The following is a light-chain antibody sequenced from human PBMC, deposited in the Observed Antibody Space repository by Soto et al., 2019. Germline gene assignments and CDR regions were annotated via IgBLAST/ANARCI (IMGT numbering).Light chain of an antibody. CDR1: QDINSY. CDR2: EAS. J-gene: IGKJ4*01. CDR3: QQTRSYPST. V-gene: IGKV1-9*01. Sequence: QLTQSPSSVSAYIGDRVTITCRASQDINSYLAWYQQKPGKAPNLLIYEASILQRGVPSRFSGSNSGTDFTLTISSLQAEDFATYYCQQTRSYPSTFGGGTNVDI.